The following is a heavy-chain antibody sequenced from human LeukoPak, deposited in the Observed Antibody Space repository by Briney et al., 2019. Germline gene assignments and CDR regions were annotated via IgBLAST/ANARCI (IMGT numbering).Heavy chain of an antibody. CDR3: ARDGAYYYDSSGKYAFDI. V-gene: IGHV3-53*01. Sequence: PGGSLRLSCAASGFTVSSNYMSWVRQAPGKGLEWVSVIYSGGSTYYADSVKGRFTISRGNSKNTLYLQMNSLRAEDTAVYYCARDGAYYYDSSGKYAFDIWGQGTMVTVSS. J-gene: IGHJ3*02. CDR1: GFTVSSNY. CDR2: IYSGGST. D-gene: IGHD3-22*01.